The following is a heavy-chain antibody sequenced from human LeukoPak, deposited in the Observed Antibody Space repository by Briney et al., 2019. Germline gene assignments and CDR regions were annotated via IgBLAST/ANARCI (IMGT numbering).Heavy chain of an antibody. CDR3: ARDQASCGGDCYFDF. CDR2: IYHSGST. D-gene: IGHD2-21*02. J-gene: IGHJ4*02. V-gene: IGHV4-38-2*02. CDR1: DYSISSAYY. Sequence: PSETLSLTCAVSDYSISSAYYWGWIRPPPGKGLEWIGTIYHSGSTDYNPSLKSRVTISVDTSKNQFSLKLRSVTAADTAVYYCARDQASCGGDCYFDFWGQGTLVTVSS.